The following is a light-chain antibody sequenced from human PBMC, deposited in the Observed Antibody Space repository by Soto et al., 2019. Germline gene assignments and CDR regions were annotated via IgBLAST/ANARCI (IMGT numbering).Light chain of an antibody. V-gene: IGKV3-20*01. CDR3: QQYTTSPFT. Sequence: EIVLTQSPGTLSLSPGERATLYRRASQSVGSNYLAWYQQKPGQAPRVLIYGASSRATGIPDRFSGSGSGADFTLTISRLEPEDFAVYYCQQYTTSPFTFGPGTKVDIK. CDR1: QSVGSNY. J-gene: IGKJ3*01. CDR2: GAS.